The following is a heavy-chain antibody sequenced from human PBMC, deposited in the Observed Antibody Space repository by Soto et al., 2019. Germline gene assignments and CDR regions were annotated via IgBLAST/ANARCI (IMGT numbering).Heavy chain of an antibody. CDR1: GFTFSSYA. V-gene: IGHV3-23*01. CDR3: AKDAGVDYDILTGSPYYYYGMDV. Sequence: PGGSLRLSCAASGFTFSSYAMSWVRQAPGKGLEWVSAISGSGGSTYYADSVKGRFTISRDNSKNTLYLQMNSLRAEDTAVYYCAKDAGVDYDILTGSPYYYYGMDVWGQGTTVTVS. J-gene: IGHJ6*02. D-gene: IGHD3-9*01. CDR2: ISGSGGST.